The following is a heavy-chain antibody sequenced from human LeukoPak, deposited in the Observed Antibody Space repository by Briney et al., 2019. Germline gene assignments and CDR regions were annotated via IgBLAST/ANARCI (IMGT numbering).Heavy chain of an antibody. V-gene: IGHV1-2*02. J-gene: IGHJ6*03. CDR1: GYTFTGYY. Sequence: ASVKVSCKASGYTFTGYYMHWVRQAPGQGLEWMGWINPNSGGTNYAQKFQGRVTMTRDTSISTACMELSRLRSDDTAVYYCARDKTQSPLDYYYMEVWGKGTTVTVSS. CDR2: INPNSGGT. D-gene: IGHD4-11*01. CDR3: ARDKTQSPLDYYYMEV.